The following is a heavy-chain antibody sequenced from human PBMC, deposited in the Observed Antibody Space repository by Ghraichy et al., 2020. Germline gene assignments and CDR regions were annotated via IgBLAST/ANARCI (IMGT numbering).Heavy chain of an antibody. D-gene: IGHD3-3*01. Sequence: SETLSLTCTVSGDSIGSYYSTWVRHPPWNGLEWIGYIYYNVNTNYNPSLESRVTISVHTSKNQVSLNLRSVTAAAPAVYYFAKHIFDVYSHRYYFCMDVWGQGTAVTVSS. V-gene: IGHV4-59*08. J-gene: IGHJ6*02. CDR3: AKHIFDVYSHRYYFCMDV. CDR2: IYYNVNT. CDR1: GDSIGSYY.